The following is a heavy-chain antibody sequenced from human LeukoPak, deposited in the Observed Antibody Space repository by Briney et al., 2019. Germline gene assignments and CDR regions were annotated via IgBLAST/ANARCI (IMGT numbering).Heavy chain of an antibody. Sequence: SETLSLSCTVSGGSISSGGHYWSWIRQHPGKGLEWIGYIYYSGSTYYNPSLKSRVTISVDTSKNQFSLKLSSVTAADTAVYYCARENIRVVPAPLCDYWGQGTLVTVSS. V-gene: IGHV4-31*03. CDR3: ARENIRVVPAPLCDY. CDR2: IYYSGST. CDR1: GGSISSGGHY. J-gene: IGHJ4*02. D-gene: IGHD2-2*01.